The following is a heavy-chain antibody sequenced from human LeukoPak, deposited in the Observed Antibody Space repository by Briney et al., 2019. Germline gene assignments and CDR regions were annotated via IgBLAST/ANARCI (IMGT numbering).Heavy chain of an antibody. D-gene: IGHD6-13*01. Sequence: GGSLRLSCAASGFTFSNAWMSWVRQAPGKGLEWVGRIKSKTDGGTTDYAAPVKGRFTISRDDSKNTLYLQMNSLKTEDTAVYYCTTERIAAAGFDYWGQGTLVTVSS. CDR2: IKSKTDGGTT. J-gene: IGHJ4*02. CDR3: TTERIAAAGFDY. V-gene: IGHV3-15*01. CDR1: GFTFSNAW.